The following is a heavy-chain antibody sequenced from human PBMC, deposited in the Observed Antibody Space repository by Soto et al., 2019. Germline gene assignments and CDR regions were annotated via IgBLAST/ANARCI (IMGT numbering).Heavy chain of an antibody. CDR3: ARGSSGWRPRLDY. J-gene: IGHJ4*02. V-gene: IGHV4-59*01. Sequence: QVQLQESGPGLVKPSETLSLNCTVSGGPISSYYWSWIRQSPGKGLEWIGYIYYSGSTNYNPSLKSRVTISVDTSKNQFCRELSAVPAEDTGVYYGARGSSGWRPRLDYWGQGTLVTVSS. CDR1: GGPISSYY. CDR2: IYYSGST. D-gene: IGHD6-19*01.